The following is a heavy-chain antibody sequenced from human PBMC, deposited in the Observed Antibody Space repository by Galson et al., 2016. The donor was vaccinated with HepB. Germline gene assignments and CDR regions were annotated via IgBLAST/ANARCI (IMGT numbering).Heavy chain of an antibody. CDR2: IHYSGST. D-gene: IGHD3-16*02. Sequence: SETLSLTCTVSGDSISSYYWSWIRQPPGKGLEWIGYIHYSGSTNYNPSLKSRVTISVDTSRNQFSLRVSSVTASETAVYYCARLQDYTWGCYRPGLFDIWGQGTMVTVSS. J-gene: IGHJ3*02. CDR3: ARLQDYTWGCYRPGLFDI. CDR1: GDSISSYY. V-gene: IGHV4-59*01.